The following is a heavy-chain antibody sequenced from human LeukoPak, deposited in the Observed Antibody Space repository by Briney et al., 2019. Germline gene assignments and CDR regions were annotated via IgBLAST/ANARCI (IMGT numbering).Heavy chain of an antibody. J-gene: IGHJ4*02. Sequence: VASVKVSCKASGYSFTGHYMHWVRQAPGQGLEWMGWINPKSGGTNYAQKFQGRVTMTRDTSISTAYMDMSSLRSDDTAVYYCARGLSNSGPFDYWGQGALVTVSS. D-gene: IGHD6-6*01. CDR1: GYSFTGHY. CDR3: ARGLSNSGPFDY. CDR2: INPKSGGT. V-gene: IGHV1-2*02.